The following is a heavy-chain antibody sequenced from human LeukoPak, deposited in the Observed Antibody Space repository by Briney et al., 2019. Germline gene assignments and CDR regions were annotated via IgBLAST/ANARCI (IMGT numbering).Heavy chain of an antibody. D-gene: IGHD2-15*01. Sequence: SETLSLTCTVSGGSISSGSYYWSWIRQPAGKGLEWIGRIYTSGSTNYNPSLKSRVTISVDTSKNQFSLKLSSVTAADTAVYYCARGGFPGYCSGGSCFYYYYYYMDVWGKGTTVTISS. CDR2: IYTSGST. CDR3: ARGGFPGYCSGGSCFYYYYYYMDV. J-gene: IGHJ6*03. V-gene: IGHV4-61*02. CDR1: GGSISSGSYY.